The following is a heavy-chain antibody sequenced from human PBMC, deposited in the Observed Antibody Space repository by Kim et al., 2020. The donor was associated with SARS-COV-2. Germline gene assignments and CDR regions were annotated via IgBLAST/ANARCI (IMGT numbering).Heavy chain of an antibody. CDR1: GGSFSGYY. V-gene: IGHV4-34*01. Sequence: SETLSLTCAVYGGSFSGYYWSWIRQPPGKGLEWIGEISHSGNTNYNTSLKSRVTISVDTSKKQFSLKLSSVTAADTAVYYCARGEWEPNLASWGQGTLVTVSS. D-gene: IGHD1-26*01. CDR2: ISHSGNT. J-gene: IGHJ4*02. CDR3: ARGEWEPNLAS.